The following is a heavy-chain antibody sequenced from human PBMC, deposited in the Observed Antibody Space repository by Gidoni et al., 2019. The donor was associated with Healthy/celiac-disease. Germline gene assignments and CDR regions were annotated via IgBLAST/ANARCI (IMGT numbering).Heavy chain of an antibody. Sequence: QVQLVESGGGVVQPGRSLRLSCAASGFTFSSYGMHWVRQAPGKGLEWVAVISYDGSNKYYADSVKGRFTISRDNSKNTLYLQMNSLRAEDTAVYYCAKAHSSGWYYYGMDVWGQGTTVTVSS. D-gene: IGHD6-19*01. J-gene: IGHJ6*02. CDR1: GFTFSSYG. V-gene: IGHV3-30*18. CDR2: ISYDGSNK. CDR3: AKAHSSGWYYYGMDV.